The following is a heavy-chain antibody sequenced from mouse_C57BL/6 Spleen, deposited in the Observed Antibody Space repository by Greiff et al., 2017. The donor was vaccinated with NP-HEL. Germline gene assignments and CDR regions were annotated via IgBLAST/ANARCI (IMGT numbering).Heavy chain of an antibody. V-gene: IGHV5-9*01. J-gene: IGHJ4*01. CDR3: ARHGGVYYYAMDY. CDR1: GFTFSSYT. Sequence: EVQRVESGGGLVKPGGSLKLSCAASGFTFSSYTMSWVRQTPEKRLEWVATISGGGGNTYYPDSVKGRFTISRDNAKNTLYLQMSSLRSEDTALYYCARHGGVYYYAMDYWGQGTSVTVSS. CDR2: ISGGGGNT.